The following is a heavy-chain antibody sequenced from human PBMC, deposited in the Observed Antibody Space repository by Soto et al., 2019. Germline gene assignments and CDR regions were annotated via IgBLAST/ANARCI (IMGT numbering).Heavy chain of an antibody. Sequence: QVHLAQSGAEMKKPGSSMRVSCEASGGAISTSVIGWVRQAPGQGLEWMGGIIPFFGGPKYAQKFQGRVTISADESLSTVYLDMTSLKSEDTATYYCARDPRIGWRHDASDVWGPGALIIVSS. CDR3: ARDPRIGWRHDASDV. J-gene: IGHJ3*01. V-gene: IGHV1-69*01. CDR1: GGAISTSV. CDR2: IIPFFGGP. D-gene: IGHD3-22*01.